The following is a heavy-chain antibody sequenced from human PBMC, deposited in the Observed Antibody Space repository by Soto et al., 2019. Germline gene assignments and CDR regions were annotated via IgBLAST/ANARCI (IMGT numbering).Heavy chain of an antibody. CDR1: GYSFSNYW. V-gene: IGHV5-51*01. Sequence: PGESLKISCQGSGYSFSNYWIAWVRQMPGKGLEWMGIIYPGDSDTTYNPSLQGQVTISADKSISTAYPQWSSLKASDTAMYYCARPMRSGWYSFGFDYWGQGALVTVSS. CDR2: IYPGDSDT. J-gene: IGHJ4*02. D-gene: IGHD6-19*01. CDR3: ARPMRSGWYSFGFDY.